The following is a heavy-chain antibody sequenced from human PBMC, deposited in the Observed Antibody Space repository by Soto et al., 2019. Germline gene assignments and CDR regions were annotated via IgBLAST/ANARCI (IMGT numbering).Heavy chain of an antibody. CDR1: GGSISSGGYS. V-gene: IGHV4-30-2*01. J-gene: IGHJ4*02. D-gene: IGHD6-13*01. CDR2: IYHSGST. Sequence: QLQLQESGSGLVKPSQTLSLTCAVSGGSISSGGYSWSWIRQPPGKGLEWIGYIYHSGSTYYNPSLKSRVTISVDRSKNQFSLKLSSVTAADTAVYYCARGIAAAGIYYFDYWGQGTLVTVSS. CDR3: ARGIAAAGIYYFDY.